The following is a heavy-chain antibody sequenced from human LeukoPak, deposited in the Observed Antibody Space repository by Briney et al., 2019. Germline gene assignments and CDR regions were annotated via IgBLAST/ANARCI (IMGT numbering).Heavy chain of an antibody. V-gene: IGHV3-73*01. CDR3: AKDPSYTAMDLIDY. CDR1: GFTFSGSA. D-gene: IGHD5-18*01. CDR2: IRSKANSYAT. Sequence: PGGSLRLSCAASGFTFSGSAMHWVRQASGKGLEWVGRIRSKANSYATAYAASVKGRFTISRDNSENTLYLQMNSLRAEDTAVYYCAKDPSYTAMDLIDYWGQGTLVTVSS. J-gene: IGHJ4*02.